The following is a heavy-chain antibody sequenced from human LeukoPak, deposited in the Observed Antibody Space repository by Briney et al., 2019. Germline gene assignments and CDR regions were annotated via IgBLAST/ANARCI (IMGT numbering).Heavy chain of an antibody. CDR1: GDTFTSYG. J-gene: IGHJ4*02. D-gene: IGHD2-21*01. CDR2: ISAYNGNT. Sequence: ASVKVSCKASGDTFTSYGISWVRQAPGQGLEWMGWISAYNGNTNYAQKFQGRVTITADESTSTAYMELSSLRSEDTAVYYCARDGDWDAPSYWGQGTLVTVSS. V-gene: IGHV1-18*01. CDR3: ARDGDWDAPSY.